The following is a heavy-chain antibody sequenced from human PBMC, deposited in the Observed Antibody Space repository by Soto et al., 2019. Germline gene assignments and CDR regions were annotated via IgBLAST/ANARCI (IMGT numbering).Heavy chain of an antibody. CDR2: MNPNSGNT. CDR1: GYTFTSYD. CDR3: AGDYAYYEFWSAYSRDNAFDP. D-gene: IGHD3-3*01. J-gene: IGHJ5*02. V-gene: IGHV1-8*01. Sequence: QVQLVQSGAEVKKPGASVKVSCKASGYTFTSYDINWVRQATGQGLEWMGWMNPNSGNTGYAQKFQGRVTMTRNTSIGTAYMYLSSMRSEHTAGYYCAGDYAYYEFWSAYSRDNAFDPWGQATLVTVSS.